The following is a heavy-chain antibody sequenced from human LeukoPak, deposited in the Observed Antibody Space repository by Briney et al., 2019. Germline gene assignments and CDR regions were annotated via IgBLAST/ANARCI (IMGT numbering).Heavy chain of an antibody. CDR1: GFTFTDYY. V-gene: IGHV3-11*01. D-gene: IGHD3-22*01. CDR2: ISVSGSTI. CDR3: ASDARLPSGLCHAFAM. Sequence: GGSLRLSRAASGFTFTDYYMSWFRQAPGKRLEWISYISVSGSTIYYADSMKGRFTISRDNARNSVYLQINSLRADDTAVYYCASDARLPSGLCHAFAMWGEGTMVTVSS. J-gene: IGHJ3*02.